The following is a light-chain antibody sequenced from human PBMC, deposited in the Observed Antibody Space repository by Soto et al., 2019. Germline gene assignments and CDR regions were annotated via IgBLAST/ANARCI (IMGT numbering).Light chain of an antibody. Sequence: QSVLTQPPSVSEAPRQRVTISCSGSSSNVGNNAVQWYQQLPGKAPKVLIYSNNQRPSGVPDRFSGSKSGTSASLAISGLQSEDEADYYCAAWDDSLNGYVFGTGTKVTVL. CDR3: AAWDDSLNGYV. CDR2: SNN. CDR1: SSNVGNNA. V-gene: IGLV1-36*01. J-gene: IGLJ1*01.